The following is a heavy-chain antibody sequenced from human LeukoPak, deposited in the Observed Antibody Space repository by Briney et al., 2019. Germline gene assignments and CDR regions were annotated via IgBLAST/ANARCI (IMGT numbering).Heavy chain of an antibody. Sequence: GGSLRLSCAASGFTFSNYPMTWVRQAPGKGLEWVSAISGSGDSTKYADSVKGRFTASSDNSKNTLYLRMNSLRAEDTAVYYCAKDWRADYWGQGTLVTVSS. J-gene: IGHJ4*02. CDR2: ISGSGDST. CDR3: AKDWRADY. CDR1: GFTFSNYP. V-gene: IGHV3-23*01.